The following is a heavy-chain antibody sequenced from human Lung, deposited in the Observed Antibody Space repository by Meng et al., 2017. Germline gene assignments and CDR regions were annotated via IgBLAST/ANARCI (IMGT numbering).Heavy chain of an antibody. CDR1: GGSMSSGNYY. CDR2: IQNSGSA. V-gene: IGHV4-30-4*01. J-gene: IGHJ4*02. Sequence: QVQLQESGPGLVEPSQTLSLTCTFSGGSMSSGNYYWSWIRQPPGKGLEWIGYIQNSGSAYYNPSLKSRVSISVDTSRNQFSLNLNFITAADTAVYYCVSFDHIPIRDYFIYWTWSTLVTVSS. D-gene: IGHD2-2*02. CDR3: VSFDHIPIRDYFIY.